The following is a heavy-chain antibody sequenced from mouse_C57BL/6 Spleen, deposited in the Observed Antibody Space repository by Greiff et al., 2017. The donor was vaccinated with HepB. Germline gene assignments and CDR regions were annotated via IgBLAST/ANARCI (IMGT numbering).Heavy chain of an antibody. CDR2: INPSNGGT. D-gene: IGHD1-1*01. CDR1: GYTFTSYW. V-gene: IGHV1-53*01. CDR3: ARPPYYYGSSYAYFDV. J-gene: IGHJ1*03. Sequence: QVQLQQPGPELVKPGASVKLSCKASGYTFTSYWMHWVKQRPGQGLEWIGNINPSNGGTNYNEKFKSKATLTVDKSSSTAYMQLSSLTSEDSAVYYCARPPYYYGSSYAYFDVWGTGTTVTVSS.